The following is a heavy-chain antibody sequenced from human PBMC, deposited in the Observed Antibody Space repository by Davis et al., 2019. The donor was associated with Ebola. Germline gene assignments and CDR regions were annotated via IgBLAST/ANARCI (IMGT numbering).Heavy chain of an antibody. V-gene: IGHV3-66*01. Sequence: GESLKISCAASGFTFSSYAMSWVRQAPGKGLEWVSVIYSGGSTDYADSVKGRFTISRDNSKNTLYLQMNSLRAEDTAVYYCASSTIFGVVTIYYYYGMDVWGQGTTVTVSS. CDR2: IYSGGST. CDR1: GFTFSSYA. CDR3: ASSTIFGVVTIYYYYGMDV. J-gene: IGHJ6*02. D-gene: IGHD3-3*01.